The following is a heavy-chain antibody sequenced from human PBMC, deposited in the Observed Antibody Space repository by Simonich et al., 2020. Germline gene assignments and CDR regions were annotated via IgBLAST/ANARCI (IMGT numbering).Heavy chain of an antibody. J-gene: IGHJ1*01. D-gene: IGHD6-13*01. CDR2: ISWNSGSI. CDR3: AKDVAAAGTEYFQH. Sequence: EVQLVESVGGLVQPGRSLRLSCAASGFTFDDYAMHWVRQAPGKGVGWGSGISWNSGSIGFAASVKGRFTISRDNAKNSLYLQMNSLRAEDTALYYCAKDVAAAGTEYFQHWGQGTLVTVSS. V-gene: IGHV3-9*01. CDR1: GFTFDDYA.